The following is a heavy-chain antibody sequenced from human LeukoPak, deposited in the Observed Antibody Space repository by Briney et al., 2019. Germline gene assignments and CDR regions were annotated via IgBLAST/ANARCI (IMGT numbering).Heavy chain of an antibody. D-gene: IGHD6-19*01. Sequence: GSSVKGSCKASGGTFSSYAISWVRQAPGQGLEWMGRIIPIFGTANYAQKFQGRVTITTDESTSTAYVELSSLRSEDTAVYYCATEGGQWPAPMISHAYFDYWGQGTLVTVSS. V-gene: IGHV1-69*05. CDR2: IIPIFGTA. J-gene: IGHJ4*02. CDR1: GGTFSSYA. CDR3: ATEGGQWPAPMISHAYFDY.